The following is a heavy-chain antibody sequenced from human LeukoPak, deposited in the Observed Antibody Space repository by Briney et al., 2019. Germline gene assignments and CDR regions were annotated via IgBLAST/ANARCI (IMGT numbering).Heavy chain of an antibody. V-gene: IGHV3-23*01. CDR1: GFTFSSYA. CDR3: AKGRGTTVTSAANY. CDR2: ISGSGGST. D-gene: IGHD4-17*01. J-gene: IGHJ4*02. Sequence: GGSLRLSCAASGFTFSSYAMTWVRQAPGKGLEWVAVISGSGGSTYYADSVKGRFTISRDNSKNMLSLQMNSLRAEDTAVYYCAKGRGTTVTSAANYWGQGTLVTVSS.